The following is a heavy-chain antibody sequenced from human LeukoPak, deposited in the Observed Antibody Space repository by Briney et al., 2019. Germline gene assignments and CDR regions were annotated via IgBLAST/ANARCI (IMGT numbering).Heavy chain of an antibody. CDR1: GGSFSGYY. CDR2: INHSGST. Sequence: PSETLSLTCAVYGGSFSGYYWSWIRQPPGKGLERIGEINHSGSTNYNPSLKSRVTISVDTSKNQFSLKLSSVTAADTAVYYCARGRGTVTSKIDYWGQGTLVTVSS. J-gene: IGHJ4*02. V-gene: IGHV4-34*01. D-gene: IGHD4-17*01. CDR3: ARGRGTVTSKIDY.